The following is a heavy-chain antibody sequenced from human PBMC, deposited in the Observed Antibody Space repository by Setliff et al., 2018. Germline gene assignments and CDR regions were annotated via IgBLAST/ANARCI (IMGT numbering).Heavy chain of an antibody. Sequence: SETLSLTCTVSGGSLSSFYWSWIRQSPGRGLDWIGYIDHSGGTSYNPSFESRVAISVDTSEKQLSLTLNSVTVADTAVYYCARAQVVFAISAPAWYFEIWGRGTQVTVSS. CDR2: IDHSGGT. D-gene: IGHD2-21*01. J-gene: IGHJ2*01. V-gene: IGHV4-59*12. CDR3: ARAQVVFAISAPAWYFEI. CDR1: GGSLSSFY.